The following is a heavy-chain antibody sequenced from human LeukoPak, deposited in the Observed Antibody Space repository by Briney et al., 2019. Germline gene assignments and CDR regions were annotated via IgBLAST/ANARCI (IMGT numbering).Heavy chain of an antibody. CDR3: ARVQSHYYYGSGSSYLNAFDI. D-gene: IGHD3-10*01. CDR2: INHSGRT. J-gene: IGHJ3*02. CDR1: GGSFSGYY. V-gene: IGHV4-34*01. Sequence: PSETLSLTCAVYGGSFSGYYWRWVRQPPGKGREWIGEINHSGRTNYNPSLRRRGTISVDKYKNQFSLKLSSVTAPDTAVYYCARVQSHYYYGSGSSYLNAFDIWGQGTMVTVSS.